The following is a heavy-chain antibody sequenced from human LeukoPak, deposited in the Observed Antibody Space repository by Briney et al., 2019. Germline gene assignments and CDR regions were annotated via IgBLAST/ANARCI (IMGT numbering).Heavy chain of an antibody. CDR2: IYHSGST. Sequence: ETLSLTCTVSGYSISSGYYWGWIRQPPGKGLEWIGSIYHSGSTYYNPSLKSRVTISVDTSKNQFSLKLSSVTAADTAVYYCARSFYSSSWYLDYYYYMDVWGKGTTVTVFS. CDR1: GYSISSGYY. D-gene: IGHD6-13*01. V-gene: IGHV4-38-2*02. CDR3: ARSFYSSSWYLDYYYYMDV. J-gene: IGHJ6*03.